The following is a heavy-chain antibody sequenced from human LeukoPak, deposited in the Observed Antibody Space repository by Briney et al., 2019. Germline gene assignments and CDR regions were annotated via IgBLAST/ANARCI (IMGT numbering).Heavy chain of an antibody. D-gene: IGHD2-2*01. CDR1: GGSISSGSYY. J-gene: IGHJ4*02. CDR2: IYTSGST. CDR3: ALGDVVVPAAN. V-gene: IGHV4-61*02. Sequence: PSQTLSLTCTVSGGSISSGSYYWSWIRQPAGKGLEWIGRIYTSGSTNYNPSLKSRVTISVDTSKNQFSLKLSSVTAADTAVYYCALGDVVVPAANWGQGTLVTVSS.